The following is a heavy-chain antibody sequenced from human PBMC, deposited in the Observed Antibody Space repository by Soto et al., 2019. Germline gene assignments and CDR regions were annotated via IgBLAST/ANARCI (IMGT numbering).Heavy chain of an antibody. CDR1: GFTVSSNY. V-gene: IGHV3-53*01. CDR2: IYSGGST. Sequence: EVQLVESGGGLIQPGGSLRLSCAASGFTVSSNYMSWVRQAPGKGLEWVSVIYSGGSTYYADSVKGRFTISRDNSXXXXXXXXXXXXXXXXXXXXXXXXXXXXXXXXXFQHXGQGTLVTVSS. J-gene: IGHJ1*01. CDR3: XXXXXXXXXXXXFQH.